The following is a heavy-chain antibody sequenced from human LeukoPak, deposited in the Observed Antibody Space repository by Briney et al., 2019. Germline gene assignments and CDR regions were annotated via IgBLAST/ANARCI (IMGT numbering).Heavy chain of an antibody. CDR1: GFTFSSYG. V-gene: IGHV3-30*18. CDR2: ISYDGSNK. D-gene: IGHD6-13*01. CDR3: AKQIAARGLGAFDI. J-gene: IGHJ3*02. Sequence: PGRSLRLSCAASGFTFSSYGMHWVRQAPGKGLEWVAVISYDGSNKYYADSVKGRFTISRDNSKNTLYLQMNSLRAEDTAVYYCAKQIAARGLGAFDIWGQGTMVTVSS.